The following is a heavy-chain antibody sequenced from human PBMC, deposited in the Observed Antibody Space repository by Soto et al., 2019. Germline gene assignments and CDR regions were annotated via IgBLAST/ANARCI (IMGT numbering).Heavy chain of an antibody. D-gene: IGHD6-13*01. CDR1: GGSFSGYY. Sequence: QVQLQQWGAGLLKPSETLSLTCAVYGGSFSGYYWSWIRQPPGKGLERIGEINHSGSTNYNPSLKSRVTISVDTSKNQFSLKLSSVTAADTAVYYCARVIAAAGTNVWDYWGQGTLVTVSS. J-gene: IGHJ4*02. CDR3: ARVIAAAGTNVWDY. CDR2: INHSGST. V-gene: IGHV4-34*01.